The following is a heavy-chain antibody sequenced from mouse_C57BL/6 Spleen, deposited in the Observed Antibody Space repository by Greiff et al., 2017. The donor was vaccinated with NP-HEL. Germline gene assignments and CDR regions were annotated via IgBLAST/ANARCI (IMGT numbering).Heavy chain of an antibody. D-gene: IGHD3-2*02. CDR3: ARNEEQGGELRVRNWFAY. J-gene: IGHJ3*01. Sequence: VQLQQSGAELVKPGASVKLSCKASGYTFTEYTIHWVKQRSGQGLEWIGWFYPGSGSIKYNEKFKDKATLTADKSSSTVYMELSRLTTEDSAVYVSARNEEQGGELRVRNWFAYWGQGTLVTVSA. CDR2: FYPGSGSI. V-gene: IGHV1-62-2*01. CDR1: GYTFTEYT.